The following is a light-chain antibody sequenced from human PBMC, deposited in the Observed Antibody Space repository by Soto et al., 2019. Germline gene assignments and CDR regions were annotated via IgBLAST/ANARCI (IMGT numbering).Light chain of an antibody. V-gene: IGKV1-39*01. CDR2: AAS. CDR3: LQSYTFPFT. J-gene: IGKJ3*01. Sequence: DIQMTQSPFSLSASVGDTVTLTCRASQDISNYLNWLQQKPGKAPKLLIYAASTLQTVVPSRFSGSESGTDFTPTISSLQPEDFAIYFCLQSYTFPFTFGPGTRVEIK. CDR1: QDISNY.